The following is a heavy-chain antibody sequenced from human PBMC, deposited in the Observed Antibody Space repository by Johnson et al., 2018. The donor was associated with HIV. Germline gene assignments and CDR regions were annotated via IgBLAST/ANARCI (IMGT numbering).Heavy chain of an antibody. CDR3: ARGLIIQLWLQAAFDI. V-gene: IGHV3-9*01. J-gene: IGHJ3*02. Sequence: VQLVESGGGLVQPGGSLRLSCAASGFTFDDYAMHWVRQAPWKGLEWVSGISWNSGSIGYADSVKGRFTISRDNAKNSLYLQMNSLRAEDTAVYYCARGLIIQLWLQAAFDIWGQGTMVTVSS. CDR2: ISWNSGSI. CDR1: GFTFDDYA. D-gene: IGHD5-18*01.